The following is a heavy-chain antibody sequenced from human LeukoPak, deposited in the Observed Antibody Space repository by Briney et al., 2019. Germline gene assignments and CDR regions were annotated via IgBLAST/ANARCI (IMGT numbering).Heavy chain of an antibody. CDR1: GGSISSYY. CDR2: IYTSGST. J-gene: IGHJ6*03. V-gene: IGHV4-4*07. Sequence: PSETLSLTCTVSGGSISSYYWSWIRQPAGKGLEWSGRIYTSGSTNYNPSLKSRVTMSVDTSKNQFSLKLSSVTAADTAVYYCARDGDYGGNSGEGYYYYYMDVWGKGTTVTVSS. CDR3: ARDGDYGGNSGEGYYYYYMDV. D-gene: IGHD4-23*01.